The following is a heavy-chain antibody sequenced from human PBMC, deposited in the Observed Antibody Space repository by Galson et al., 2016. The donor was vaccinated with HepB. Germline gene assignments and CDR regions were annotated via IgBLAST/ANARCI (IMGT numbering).Heavy chain of an antibody. J-gene: IGHJ5*02. D-gene: IGHD5-18*01. CDR3: ARGRRTPYDGYFYDA. CDR2: VYWDDDK. CDR1: GFSLSSTGVG. V-gene: IGHV2-5*02. Sequence: PALVKPTQTLTLTCTFSGFSLSSTGVGVGWIRQPPGGALEWLSLVYWDDDKRYSPSLKSRLHISKDASKNLVVLILMTVDPDDTATYYCARGRRTPYDGYFYDAWGQGILVTGSS.